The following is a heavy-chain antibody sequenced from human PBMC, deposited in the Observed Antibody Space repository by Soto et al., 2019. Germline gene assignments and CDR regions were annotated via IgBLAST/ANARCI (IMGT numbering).Heavy chain of an antibody. D-gene: IGHD5-12*01. CDR1: GGSFSGYY. CDR2: INHSGST. Sequence: PSETLSLTCAVYGGSFSGYYWSWIRQPPGKXLEWIGEINHSGSTNYNPSLKSRVTISVDTSKNQFSLKLSSVTAADTAVYYCARGGRRDGYRKTPRRFDYWGQGTLVTVSS. V-gene: IGHV4-34*01. CDR3: ARGGRRDGYRKTPRRFDY. J-gene: IGHJ4*02.